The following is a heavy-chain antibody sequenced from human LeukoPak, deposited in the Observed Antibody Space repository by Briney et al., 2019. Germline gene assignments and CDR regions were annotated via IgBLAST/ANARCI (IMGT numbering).Heavy chain of an antibody. CDR2: IYSGGST. CDR3: ASSHGDYYYYYMDV. D-gene: IGHD3-16*01. J-gene: IGHJ6*03. Sequence: GGSLRLSCAASGFTVSSNYMSWVRQAPGKGLEWVSVIYSGGSTYYADSVKGRFTISRDNSKNTLYLQMNGLRAEDTAVYYCASSHGDYYYYYMDVWGKGTTVTVSS. V-gene: IGHV3-53*01. CDR1: GFTVSSNY.